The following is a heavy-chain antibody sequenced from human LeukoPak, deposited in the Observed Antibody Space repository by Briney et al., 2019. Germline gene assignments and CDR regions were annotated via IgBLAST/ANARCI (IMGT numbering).Heavy chain of an antibody. CDR3: ARDGYSSSSFVGWFDP. Sequence: GASVKVSFKPSGGTFSSYPISWVRQAPGQGREWMGGIIPIFGTANYAQKLQGRVTINTDESTSTAYMELSSLRSEDTAAYYCARDGYSSSSFVGWFDPWGQGTLVTVSS. J-gene: IGHJ5*02. CDR2: IIPIFGTA. D-gene: IGHD6-6*01. V-gene: IGHV1-69*05. CDR1: GGTFSSYP.